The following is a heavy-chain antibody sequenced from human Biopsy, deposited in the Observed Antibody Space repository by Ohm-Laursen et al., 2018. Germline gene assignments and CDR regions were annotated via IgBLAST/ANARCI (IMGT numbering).Heavy chain of an antibody. CDR1: GITTRSYW. D-gene: IGHD4-17*01. CDR2: IKQDGSEK. J-gene: IGHJ6*02. Sequence: SLRLFCAASGITTRSYWMSWIRQAPGKGLEWVANIKQDGSEKNYVASVKGRFTISRDNARNALHLQMNSLRTEDTALYYCAKDLGLNYSDRFLFYYGMDVWGRGTTVTVSS. V-gene: IGHV3-7*03. CDR3: AKDLGLNYSDRFLFYYGMDV.